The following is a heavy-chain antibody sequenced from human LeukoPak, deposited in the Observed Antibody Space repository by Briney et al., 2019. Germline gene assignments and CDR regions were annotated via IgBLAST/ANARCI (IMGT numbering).Heavy chain of an antibody. J-gene: IGHJ4*02. Sequence: ASVTVSCKASGYTFTSYGISWVRQAPGQGLEWMGWISAYNGNTNYAQKLQDRVTMTTDTSTSTAYMELRSLRSDDTAVYYCARAEVFGGATAVSPYYFDYWGQGTLVTVSS. CDR3: ARAEVFGGATAVSPYYFDY. V-gene: IGHV1-18*01. D-gene: IGHD1-26*01. CDR1: GYTFTSYG. CDR2: ISAYNGNT.